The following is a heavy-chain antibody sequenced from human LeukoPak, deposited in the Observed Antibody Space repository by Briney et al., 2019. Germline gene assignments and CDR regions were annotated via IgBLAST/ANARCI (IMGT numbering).Heavy chain of an antibody. CDR1: GGSIRSSSYY. J-gene: IGHJ4*02. V-gene: IGHV4-39*01. Sequence: SETLSLTCTVSGGSIRSSSYYWGWIRHPPGKGLEWIGSIYYSGSTYYNPSLKSRVNISVDTSKDQFSLRLTSVTAADTAVYYCVSDSSGYYQYDYWGQGTLVTVSS. CDR3: VSDSSGYYQYDY. CDR2: IYYSGST. D-gene: IGHD3-22*01.